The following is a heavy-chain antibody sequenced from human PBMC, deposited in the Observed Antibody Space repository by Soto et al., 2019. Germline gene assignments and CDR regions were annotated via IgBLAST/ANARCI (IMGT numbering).Heavy chain of an antibody. CDR1: GGTFSSYT. V-gene: IGHV1-69*04. CDR2: IIPILGIA. CDR3: AREEGRYCSSTSCSLPSAWFDP. Sequence: ASVKVSCKASGGTFSSYTISWVRQAPGQGLEWMGRIIPILGIANYAQKFQGRVTITADKSTSTAYMELSSLRSEDTAVYYCAREEGRYCSSTSCSLPSAWFDPWGQGTLVTVSS. D-gene: IGHD2-2*01. J-gene: IGHJ5*02.